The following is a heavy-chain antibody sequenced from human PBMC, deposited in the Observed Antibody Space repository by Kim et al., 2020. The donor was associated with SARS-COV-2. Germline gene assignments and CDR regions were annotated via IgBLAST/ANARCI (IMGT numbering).Heavy chain of an antibody. J-gene: IGHJ4*02. D-gene: IGHD3-3*01. CDR3: ARALRFLEWLPESQFDY. Sequence: GGSLRLSCAASGFTFSSYSMNWVRQAPGKGLEWVSSISSSSSYIYYADSVKGRFTISRDNAKNSLYLQMNSLRAEDTAVYYCARALRFLEWLPESQFDYWGQGTLVTVSS. CDR1: GFTFSSYS. V-gene: IGHV3-21*01. CDR2: ISSSSSYI.